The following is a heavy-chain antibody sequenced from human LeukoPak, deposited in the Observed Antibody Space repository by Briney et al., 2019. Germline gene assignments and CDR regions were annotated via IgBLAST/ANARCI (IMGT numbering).Heavy chain of an antibody. J-gene: IGHJ4*02. CDR2: INPNSGGT. V-gene: IGHV1-2*02. CDR1: GYTFIGFY. CDR3: ARGGGDIVVVPAAMRPFDY. D-gene: IGHD2-2*01. Sequence: ASVKVSCKASGYTFIGFYIHWVRQAPGQGLEWMGWINPNSGGTNYAQKFQGRVTMTRDTSISTAYMELSRLRSDDTAVYYCARGGGDIVVVPAAMRPFDYWGQGTLVTVSS.